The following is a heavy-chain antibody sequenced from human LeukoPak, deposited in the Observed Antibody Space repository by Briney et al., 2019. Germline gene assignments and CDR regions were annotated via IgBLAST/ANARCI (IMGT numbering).Heavy chain of an antibody. D-gene: IGHD3-22*01. J-gene: IGHJ4*02. CDR3: ATSHYYDSSGYYSIDY. CDR1: GYTLTELS. V-gene: IGHV1-24*01. Sequence: ASVTVSYKVSGYTLTELSMHWVRQAPGKGLEWMGGFDPEDGETIYAQKFQGRVTMTEDTSTDTAYMELTSLRSEDTAVYYCATSHYYDSSGYYSIDYWGQGTLVTVSS. CDR2: FDPEDGET.